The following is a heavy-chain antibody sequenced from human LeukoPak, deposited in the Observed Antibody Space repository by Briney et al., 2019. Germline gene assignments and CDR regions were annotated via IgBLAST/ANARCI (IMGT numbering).Heavy chain of an antibody. CDR3: ARLYYDSSGYYQICYFDY. V-gene: IGHV4-39*01. CDR2: IYYSGST. CDR1: GGSISSSSYY. D-gene: IGHD3-22*01. Sequence: PSETLSVTCTVSGGSISSSSYYWGWIRQPPGKGLEWMGSIYYSGSTYYNPSLKSRVTISVDTSKNQFSLNLSSVTAADTAVYYCARLYYDSSGYYQICYFDYWGQGTLVTVSS. J-gene: IGHJ4*02.